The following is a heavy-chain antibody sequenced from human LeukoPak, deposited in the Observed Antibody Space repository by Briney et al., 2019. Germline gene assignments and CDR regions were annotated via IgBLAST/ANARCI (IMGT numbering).Heavy chain of an antibody. CDR3: AKPYMVRGVIQRFDP. CDR2: ISGSGGST. Sequence: GGSLRLSCAASGFTFSSYAMSWVRQAPGKGLEWVSAISGSGGSTYYADSVKGRFTISRDNSKNTLYLQMNSLRAEDTAVYYCAKPYMVRGVIQRFDPWGQGTLVAVSS. V-gene: IGHV3-23*01. J-gene: IGHJ5*02. CDR1: GFTFSSYA. D-gene: IGHD3-10*01.